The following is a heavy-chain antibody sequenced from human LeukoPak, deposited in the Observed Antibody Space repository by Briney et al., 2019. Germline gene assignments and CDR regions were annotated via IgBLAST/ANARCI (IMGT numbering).Heavy chain of an antibody. CDR3: AKDRGPNYYDSTYYFDY. CDR2: ISGGGGSA. CDR1: GFTFNIYA. J-gene: IGHJ4*02. V-gene: IGHV3-23*01. D-gene: IGHD3-22*01. Sequence: GGSLRLSCAASGFTFNIYAMNWVRQAPGQGPEWVSSISGGGGSAYYADSVKGRFTISRDNSKNTLYLQMNSLRAEDTAVYYCAKDRGPNYYDSTYYFDYWGQETLVTVSS.